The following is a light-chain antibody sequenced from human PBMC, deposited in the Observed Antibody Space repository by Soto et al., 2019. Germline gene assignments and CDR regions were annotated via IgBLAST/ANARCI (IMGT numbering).Light chain of an antibody. CDR3: QQYGSSPLT. V-gene: IGKV3-20*01. J-gene: IGKJ4*01. Sequence: EIVLTQSPGTLSLSPGERATLSCRASQSVRSNELAWYQQKPGQAPRLLIYGASSRATAIPDRVSGSGSGTDFTLTISRLEPDDFAVYYCQQYGSSPLTFGGRTKVEFK. CDR1: QSVRSNE. CDR2: GAS.